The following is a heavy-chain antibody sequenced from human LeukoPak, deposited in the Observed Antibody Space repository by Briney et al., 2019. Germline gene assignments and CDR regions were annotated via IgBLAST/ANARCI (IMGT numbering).Heavy chain of an antibody. J-gene: IGHJ4*02. CDR2: INHSGST. D-gene: IGHD3-16*01. Sequence: SETLSLTCAVYGGSFSGYYWNWIRQPPGKGLEWIGEINHSGSTNYNPSLKSRVTISVDTSKNQFSLKLSSVTAADTAVYYCARGLRMITFGGGYDYWGQGTLVTVSS. V-gene: IGHV4-34*01. CDR1: GGSFSGYY. CDR3: ARGLRMITFGGGYDY.